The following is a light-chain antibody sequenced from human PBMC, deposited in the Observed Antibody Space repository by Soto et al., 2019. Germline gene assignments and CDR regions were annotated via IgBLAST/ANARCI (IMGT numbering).Light chain of an antibody. V-gene: IGLV2-14*01. Sequence: QSVLTQPASVSGSPGQSITISCTGTTSDIGTYSYVSWYQQHAGKAPKLIIYEVSHRPSGVSNRFSGSKSGSTASLTISGLQAEDEAHYYCASWDDSLTGPVFGTGTQVTVL. CDR1: TSDIGTYSY. CDR2: EVS. CDR3: ASWDDSLTGPV. J-gene: IGLJ1*01.